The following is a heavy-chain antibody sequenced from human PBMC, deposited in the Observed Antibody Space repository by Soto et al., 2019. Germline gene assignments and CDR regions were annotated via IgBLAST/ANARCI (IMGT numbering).Heavy chain of an antibody. V-gene: IGHV3-7*05. CDR3: ARRFNDFWSGRRKYYYYGMDV. CDR2: IKQDGSEK. CDR1: GFTFSSYW. Sequence: EVQLVESGGGLVQPGGSLRLSCAASGFTFSSYWMSWVRQAPGKGLEWVANIKQDGSEKYYVDSVKGRFTISRDNAKNSLYLQMNSLRAEDTAVYYCARRFNDFWSGRRKYYYYGMDVWGQGTTVTVSS. J-gene: IGHJ6*02. D-gene: IGHD3-3*01.